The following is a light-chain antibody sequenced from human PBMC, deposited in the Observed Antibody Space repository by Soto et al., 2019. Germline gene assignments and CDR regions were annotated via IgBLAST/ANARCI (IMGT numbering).Light chain of an antibody. CDR2: EVS. CDR3: SSYAGNYKYV. V-gene: IGLV2-8*01. Sequence: QSALTQPPSASGSLGQSVTISCTGTSSDVGGYNYVSWYQQHPGKAPKLMISEVSKRPSGVPDLFSGSKSGNAASLTVSGLQAEDEADYYCSSYAGNYKYVFGAGTKLTVL. CDR1: SSDVGGYNY. J-gene: IGLJ1*01.